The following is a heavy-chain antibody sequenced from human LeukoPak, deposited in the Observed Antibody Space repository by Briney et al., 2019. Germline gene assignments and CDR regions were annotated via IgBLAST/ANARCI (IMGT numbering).Heavy chain of an antibody. CDR2: ITSSGTYI. D-gene: IGHD3-10*01. V-gene: IGHV3-21*01. Sequence: GSLRLSCAASGFTFSNYNMNWVRQAPGKAMDWVSSITSSGTYIFYADSVKGRFTISRDNAKNSLYLQMDSLGPEDTAVYYCARVQYGSGSYYAFDIWGQGTMVTVSS. J-gene: IGHJ3*02. CDR3: ARVQYGSGSYYAFDI. CDR1: GFTFSNYN.